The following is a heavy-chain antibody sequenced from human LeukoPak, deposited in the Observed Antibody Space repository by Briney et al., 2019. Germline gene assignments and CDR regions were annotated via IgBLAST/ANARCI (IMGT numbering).Heavy chain of an antibody. V-gene: IGHV3-7*01. CDR3: ARDVTKIFGGHNY. CDR2: IKQDGSDE. J-gene: IGHJ4*02. Sequence: PGTSLRLSCAASGFTFISYWMTWVRQAPGKGLEWVANIKQDGSDEYYVDSVKGRFTISRDNAKNSLYLQMNSLRAEDTAVYYCARDVTKIFGGHNYWGQGTLVTVSS. D-gene: IGHD3-3*01. CDR1: GFTFISYW.